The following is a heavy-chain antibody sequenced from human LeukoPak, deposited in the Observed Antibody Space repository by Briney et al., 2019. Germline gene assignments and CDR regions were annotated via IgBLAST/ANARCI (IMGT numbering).Heavy chain of an antibody. Sequence: SETLSLTCTVSGGSISSYYWSWIRQPPGKGLEWIGYIYYSGSTNYNPSLKSRVTISVDTSMNQFSLKLSSVTAADTAVYYCARLRIWFGESSRSNWFGPWGQGTLVTVSS. V-gene: IGHV4-59*01. CDR1: GGSISSYY. CDR3: ARLRIWFGESSRSNWFGP. D-gene: IGHD3-10*01. J-gene: IGHJ5*02. CDR2: IYYSGST.